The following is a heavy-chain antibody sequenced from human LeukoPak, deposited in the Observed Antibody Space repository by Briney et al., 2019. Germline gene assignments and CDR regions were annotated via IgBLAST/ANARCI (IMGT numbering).Heavy chain of an antibody. CDR1: GYTFTGYY. J-gene: IGHJ6*03. Sequence: ASVKDCFKASGYTFTGYYMHWVRQAPGQGLAWMGWINPNSGGTNYAQKFQGRVTMTRDTSVSTAYMELSRLRSDDTAVYYCARGFPPTYYYYMDVWGKGTTVTVSS. CDR3: ARGFPPTYYYYMDV. V-gene: IGHV1-2*02. D-gene: IGHD3-3*01. CDR2: INPNSGGT.